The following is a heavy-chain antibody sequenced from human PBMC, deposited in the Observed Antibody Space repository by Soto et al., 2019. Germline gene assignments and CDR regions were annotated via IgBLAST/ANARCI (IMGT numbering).Heavy chain of an antibody. V-gene: IGHV3-48*03. CDR3: AREELERIYYYGMDV. Sequence: PWGSLRLSCAASGFSFKSYEMNWCRQATGKGLEWVSYISSSGSTIYYADSVKGRFTISRDNAKNSLYLQMNSLRAEDTAVYYCAREELERIYYYGMDVWGQGTTVTVSS. CDR1: GFSFKSYE. D-gene: IGHD1-1*01. CDR2: ISSSGSTI. J-gene: IGHJ6*02.